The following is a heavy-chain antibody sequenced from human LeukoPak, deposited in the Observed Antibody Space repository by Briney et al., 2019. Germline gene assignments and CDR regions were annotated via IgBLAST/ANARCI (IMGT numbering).Heavy chain of an antibody. J-gene: IGHJ3*02. CDR1: GDSMRSDH. CDR2: AHNSGNT. D-gene: IGHD2-2*02. V-gene: IGHV4-59*01. Sequence: KPSETLSLTCTVSGDSMRSDHWSWIRQPPGKTLEWIGYAHNSGNTKYNPSLKSRVTISLDTSKKQFSLRLSSVTAADTAVYYCARSLYGSSAFDIWGQGTMVTVSS. CDR3: ARSLYGSSAFDI.